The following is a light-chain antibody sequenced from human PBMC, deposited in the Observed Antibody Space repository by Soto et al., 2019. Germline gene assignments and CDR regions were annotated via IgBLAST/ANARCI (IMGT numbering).Light chain of an antibody. Sequence: EIVFTQSAGTLSLSPGERANLYCRASQSVSSSYLAWYQQKPGQAPRLLIYGASSRATGIPDRFSGSGSGTDFTLTISRLEPEEFATYYCKKSYSSPPTFGNGNKVDIK. CDR1: QSVSSSY. J-gene: IGKJ1*01. CDR3: KKSYSSPPT. CDR2: GAS. V-gene: IGKV3-20*01.